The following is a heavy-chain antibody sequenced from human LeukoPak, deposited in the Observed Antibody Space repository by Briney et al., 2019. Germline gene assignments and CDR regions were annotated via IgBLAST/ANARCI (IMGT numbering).Heavy chain of an antibody. Sequence: PSETLSLTCTVSGGSISNYYWSWIRQPPGEGLEWIGYIYYSGSTNYNPSLKSRVTISVDTSKNQFSLKLSSVTAADTAVYYCARSIAGTRWKFDYWGQGTLVTVPS. CDR3: ARSIAGTRWKFDY. V-gene: IGHV4-59*08. D-gene: IGHD1/OR15-1a*01. CDR2: IYYSGST. J-gene: IGHJ4*02. CDR1: GGSISNYY.